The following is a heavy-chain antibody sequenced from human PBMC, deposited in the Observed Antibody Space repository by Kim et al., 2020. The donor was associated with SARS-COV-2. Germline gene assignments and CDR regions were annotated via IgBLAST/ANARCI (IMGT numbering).Heavy chain of an antibody. Sequence: GGSLRLSCAASGFTFSSYEMNWVRQAPGKGLEWVSYISSSGSTIYYADSVKGRFTISRDNAKNSLYLQMNSLRAEDTAVYYCARDRSGAYYDILTGCMDVWGQGTTVTVSS. CDR3: ARDRSGAYYDILTGCMDV. CDR1: GFTFSSYE. J-gene: IGHJ6*02. V-gene: IGHV3-48*03. D-gene: IGHD3-9*01. CDR2: ISSSGSTI.